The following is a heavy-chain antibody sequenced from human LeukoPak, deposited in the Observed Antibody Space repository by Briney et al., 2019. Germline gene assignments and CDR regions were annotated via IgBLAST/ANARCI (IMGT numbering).Heavy chain of an antibody. J-gene: IGHJ6*03. CDR3: ARCGEVITFGGVIVPHYYMDV. V-gene: IGHV3-21*01. CDR2: ISSSSSYI. Sequence: AGGSLRLSCAASGFTFSSYSMNWVRQAPGKGLEWVSSISSSSSYIYYADSVKGRFTISRDNAKNSLYLQMNSLRAEDTAVYYCARCGEVITFGGVIVPHYYMDVWGKGTTVTVSS. CDR1: GFTFSSYS. D-gene: IGHD3-16*02.